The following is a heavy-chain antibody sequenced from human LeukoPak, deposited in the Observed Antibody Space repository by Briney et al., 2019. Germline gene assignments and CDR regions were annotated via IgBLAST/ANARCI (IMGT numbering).Heavy chain of an antibody. CDR3: ARDREGAEWELPYFDY. D-gene: IGHD1-26*01. V-gene: IGHV1-3*01. J-gene: IGHJ4*02. Sequence: ASVKVSCKASGYTFTSYAMHWVRQAPGQRLEWMGWINAGNGNTKYSQKFQGRVTITRDTSASTAYMELSSLRSEDTAVYYCARDREGAEWELPYFDYWGQGTLVTVSS. CDR2: INAGNGNT. CDR1: GYTFTSYA.